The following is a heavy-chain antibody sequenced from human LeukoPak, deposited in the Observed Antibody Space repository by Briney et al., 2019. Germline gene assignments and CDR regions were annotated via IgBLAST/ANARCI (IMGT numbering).Heavy chain of an antibody. J-gene: IGHJ4*02. CDR2: IYHSGRT. V-gene: IGHV4-38-2*02. CDR3: AKGGFDY. CDR1: GYSISSGYY. Sequence: PSETLSLTCTVSGYSISSGYYWGWIRQPPGKGLEWIGSIYHSGRTYYNPSLKSRATISVDTSKNQFSLKLNSVTAADTAVYYCAKGGFDYWGQGTLVTVSS.